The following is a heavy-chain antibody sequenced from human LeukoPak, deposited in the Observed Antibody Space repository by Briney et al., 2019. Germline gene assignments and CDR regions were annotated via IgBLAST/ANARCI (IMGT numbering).Heavy chain of an antibody. CDR2: IYPGESDT. CDR3: ARRRSSTLIDY. CDR1: GYSFSSYW. Sequence: GESLKISCKGSGYSFSSYWIAWVRQMPGKGLEWMGIIYPGESDTTYSPSFQGQVTISADKSISTAYLQWNSLKASDTAMYFCARRRSSTLIDYWGQGTLVTVSS. V-gene: IGHV5-51*01. J-gene: IGHJ4*02. D-gene: IGHD3-10*01.